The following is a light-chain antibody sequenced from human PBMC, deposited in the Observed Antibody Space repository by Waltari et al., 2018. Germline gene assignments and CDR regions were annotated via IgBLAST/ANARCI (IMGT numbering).Light chain of an antibody. CDR2: NTS. CDR3: QHYGNSPELT. Sequence: IVLTQSPGTLSLSPGERATLSCRASQSVTSRFLAWYQQKPGQAPRLLISNTSNRAAGIPDRFSGSGSGTDFTLTISRLEPEDFAVYYCQHYGNSPELTFGGGTKVEI. J-gene: IGKJ4*01. V-gene: IGKV3-20*01. CDR1: QSVTSRF.